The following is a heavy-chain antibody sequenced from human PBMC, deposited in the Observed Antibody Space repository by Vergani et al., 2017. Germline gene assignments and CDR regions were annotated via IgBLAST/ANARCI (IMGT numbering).Heavy chain of an antibody. CDR1: GASIISSNYY. D-gene: IGHD6-19*01. CDR2: IYYSGST. V-gene: IGHV4-39*01. J-gene: IGHJ5*02. Sequence: QLQLQESGPGLVKPSATLSLTCSVSGASIISSNYYWGWIRQPPGNGLEWIASIYYSGSTYYNPSLKSRVTISVDTSKNQFSLKLSSVTAADTAVYFCAGHATVEWLVKLGWIDPWGQGILVTVSS. CDR3: AGHATVEWLVKLGWIDP.